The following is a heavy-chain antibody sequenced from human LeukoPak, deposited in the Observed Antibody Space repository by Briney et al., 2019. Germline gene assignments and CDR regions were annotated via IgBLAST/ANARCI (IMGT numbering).Heavy chain of an antibody. CDR1: GGSFSGYY. CDR2: INHSGST. J-gene: IGHJ5*02. V-gene: IGHV4-34*01. Sequence: SETLSLTCAVYGGSFSGYYWSWIRQPPGKGLEWIGEINHSGSTNYNPSLKGRVTISVDTSKNQFSLKLSSVTAADTAVYYCARGDSSGFEAWGQGTLVTVSS. CDR3: ARGDSSGFEA. D-gene: IGHD2-15*01.